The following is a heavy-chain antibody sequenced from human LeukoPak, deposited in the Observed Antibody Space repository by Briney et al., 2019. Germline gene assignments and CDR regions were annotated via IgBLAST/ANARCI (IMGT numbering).Heavy chain of an antibody. CDR1: GFTFSSYA. D-gene: IGHD4-17*01. CDR2: ISYDGSNK. V-gene: IGHV3-30*04. J-gene: IGHJ4*02. CDR3: ARDTRDDYGDYVFDY. Sequence: GGSLRLSCAASGFTFSSYAVHWVRQAPGKGLEWVAVISYDGSNKYYADSVKGRFTISRDNSKNTLYLQMNSLRAEDTAVYYCARDTRDDYGDYVFDYWGQGTLVTVSS.